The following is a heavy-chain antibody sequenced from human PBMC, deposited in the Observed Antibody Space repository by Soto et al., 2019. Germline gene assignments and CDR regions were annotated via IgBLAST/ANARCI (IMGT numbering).Heavy chain of an antibody. CDR2: FDPEDGET. J-gene: IGHJ4*02. D-gene: IGHD3-3*01. CDR3: ATGPFGVVIRELVFDY. Sequence: ASVKVSCKVSGYTLTELSMHWVRQAPGKGLEWMGGFDPEDGETIYAQKFQGRVTMTEDTSTDTAYMELSSLRSEDTAVYYCATGPFGVVIRELVFDYWGQGTLVTVSS. V-gene: IGHV1-24*01. CDR1: GYTLTELS.